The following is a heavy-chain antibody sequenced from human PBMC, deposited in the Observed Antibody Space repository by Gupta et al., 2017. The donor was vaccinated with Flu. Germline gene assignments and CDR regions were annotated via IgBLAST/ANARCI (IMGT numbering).Heavy chain of an antibody. CDR1: GGSISSGGDY. J-gene: IGHJ4*02. V-gene: IGHV4-61*02. Sequence: LQESGPGLVRPSQTLSLTCTVSGGSISSGGDYWTWIRQPAGKGLEWIGRISTSGSTNYNSSLKSRVTISMDTSKNQFSLKLSSVTAADTAVYYCERHNFYGMGKDYVDDGGKGTMATVSS. CDR2: ISTSGST. D-gene: IGHD3-3*01. CDR3: ERHNFYGMGKDYVDD.